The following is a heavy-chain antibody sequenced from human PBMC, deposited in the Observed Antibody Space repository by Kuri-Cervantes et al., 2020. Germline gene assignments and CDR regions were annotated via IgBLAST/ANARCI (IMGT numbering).Heavy chain of an antibody. CDR1: GFTFSSYS. D-gene: IGHD3-3*01. CDR3: ARDLGHYDFPEYYFDY. J-gene: IGHJ4*02. CDR2: ISSSGDTK. Sequence: GSLRLSCAASGFTFSSYSMSWVRQAPGKGLEWVSYISSSGDTKFYADSMKGRFTISRDNAKNALFLQMSSLRDDGTAVYYCARDLGHYDFPEYYFDYWGQGTLVTVSS. V-gene: IGHV3-48*02.